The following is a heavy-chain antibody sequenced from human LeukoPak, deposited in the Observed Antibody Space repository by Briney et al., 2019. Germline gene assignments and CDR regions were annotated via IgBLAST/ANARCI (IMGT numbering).Heavy chain of an antibody. V-gene: IGHV4-59*01. CDR1: GVSISSNG. J-gene: IGHJ4*02. CDR2: IYYSGST. Sequence: PSETLSLTCTVSGVSISSNGWSWIRQPPGKGLEWIGYIYYSGSTNYNPSLKSRVTISVDTSKKQFSLKLISVTAADTAVYYCARKARYGDYVDYWGQGTLVTVSS. CDR3: ARKARYGDYVDY. D-gene: IGHD4/OR15-4a*01.